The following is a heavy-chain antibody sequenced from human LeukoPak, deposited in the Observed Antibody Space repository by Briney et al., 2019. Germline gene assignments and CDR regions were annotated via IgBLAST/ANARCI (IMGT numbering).Heavy chain of an antibody. Sequence: GASVKVSCKASGYTFTGYYMHWVRQAPGQGLEWMGWINPNSGGTNYAQKFQGRVTMTRDTSISTAYMELSRLRSDDTAVYYCARVMGYYDSSGYYFPWFDPWGQGTLVTVSS. V-gene: IGHV1-2*02. CDR2: INPNSGGT. D-gene: IGHD3-22*01. CDR3: ARVMGYYDSSGYYFPWFDP. CDR1: GYTFTGYY. J-gene: IGHJ5*02.